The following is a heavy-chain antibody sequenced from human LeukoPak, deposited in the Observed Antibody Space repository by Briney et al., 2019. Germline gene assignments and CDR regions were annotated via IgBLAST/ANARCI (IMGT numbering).Heavy chain of an antibody. CDR1: GFSFSTQR. J-gene: IGHJ6*02. CDR2: INIDERIT. Sequence: PGGSLRLSCAASGFSFSTQRMHWVRQAPGKGLVWVSYINIDERITGYADSVKGRFTISRDNSKNTLYLQMNSLRAEDTAVYYCARTLIAPRFEIYYYYYYGMDVWGQGTTVTVSS. V-gene: IGHV3-74*01. D-gene: IGHD2/OR15-2a*01. CDR3: ARTLIAPRFEIYYYYYYGMDV.